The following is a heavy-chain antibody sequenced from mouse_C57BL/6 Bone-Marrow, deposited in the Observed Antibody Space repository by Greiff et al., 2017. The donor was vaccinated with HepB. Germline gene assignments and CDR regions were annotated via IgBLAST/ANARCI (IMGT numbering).Heavy chain of an antibody. J-gene: IGHJ2*01. CDR2: IDPSDSYT. D-gene: IGHD1-1*01. CDR1: GYTFTSYW. Sequence: QVQLQQPGAELVMPGASVKLSCKASGYTFTSYWMHWVKQRPGQGLEWIGEIDPSDSYTNYNQKFKGKSTLTVDKSSSTAYMQLSSLTSADSAVYYCARDYCGSSYYFDYWGQGTTLTVSS. V-gene: IGHV1-69*01. CDR3: ARDYCGSSYYFDY.